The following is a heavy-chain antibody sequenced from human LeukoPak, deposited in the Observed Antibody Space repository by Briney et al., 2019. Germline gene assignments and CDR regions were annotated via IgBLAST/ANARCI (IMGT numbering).Heavy chain of an antibody. D-gene: IGHD3-22*01. J-gene: IGHJ4*02. CDR3: ASYYYDSSGYYYVVGFDY. Sequence: RASVTVSCKASGGTFSSYAISWVRQAPGQGLEWMGRIIPILGIANYARKFQGRVTITADKSTSTAYMELSSLRSEDTAVYYCASYYYDSSGYYYVVGFDYWGQGTLVTVSS. CDR1: GGTFSSYA. CDR2: IIPILGIA. V-gene: IGHV1-69*04.